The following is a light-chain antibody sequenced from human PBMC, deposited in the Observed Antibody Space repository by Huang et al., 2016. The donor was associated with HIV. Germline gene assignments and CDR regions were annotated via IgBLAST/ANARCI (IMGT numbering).Light chain of an antibody. CDR3: QQYNYYPYT. Sequence: DIQMTQSPSTLSAFVRDRVTITCRASQSISSWLAWYQQTPGKAPKHLIYKASSLQRGVPSRFSGSGSGTEFTLTISSLQPDDFATYYCQQYNYYPYTFGQGTKLEIK. CDR2: KAS. J-gene: IGKJ2*01. V-gene: IGKV1-5*03. CDR1: QSISSW.